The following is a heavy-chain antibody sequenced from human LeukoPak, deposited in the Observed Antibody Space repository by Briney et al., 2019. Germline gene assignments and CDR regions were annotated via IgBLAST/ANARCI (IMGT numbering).Heavy chain of an antibody. V-gene: IGHV3-11*04. Sequence: GGSLRLSCAASGFTFSDHYMSWIRQAPGKGLEWVSYIGGSGSPIYYADSVKGRFTISRDNAKNSLFLQMDSLRAEDTAVYYCAGDRRPSVYGGLDNWGQGTLVTVSS. J-gene: IGHJ4*02. CDR1: GFTFSDHY. D-gene: IGHD4/OR15-4a*01. CDR2: IGGSGSPI. CDR3: AGDRRPSVYGGLDN.